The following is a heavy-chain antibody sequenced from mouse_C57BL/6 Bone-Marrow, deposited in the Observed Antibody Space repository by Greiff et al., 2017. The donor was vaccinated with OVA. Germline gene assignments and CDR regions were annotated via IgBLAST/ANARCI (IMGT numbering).Heavy chain of an antibody. CDR3: ARGKLGDAMDY. D-gene: IGHD4-1*01. Sequence: QVQLKQSGAELVRPGASVKLSCKASGYTFTDYYINWVKQRPGQGLEWIARIYPGSGNTYYNEKFKGKATLTAEKSSSTAYMQLSSLTSEDSAVYFCARGKLGDAMDYWGQGTSVTVSS. V-gene: IGHV1-76*01. CDR2: IYPGSGNT. CDR1: GYTFTDYY. J-gene: IGHJ4*01.